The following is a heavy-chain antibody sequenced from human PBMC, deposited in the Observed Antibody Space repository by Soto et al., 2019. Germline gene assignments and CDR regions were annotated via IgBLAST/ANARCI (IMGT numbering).Heavy chain of an antibody. CDR3: ARSQGSSTSLEIYYYYYYGMDV. V-gene: IGHV1-69*01. D-gene: IGHD2-2*01. CDR1: GGTFGSYA. J-gene: IGHJ6*02. Sequence: QVQLVQSGAEVKKPGSSVKVSCKASGGTFGSYAISWVRQAPGQGLEWMGGIIPIPGTANYAQKFQGRVTIAADGSTSTAYMELSRRRSEDTAVYYCARSQGSSTSLEIYYYYYYGMDVWGQGTTVTVSS. CDR2: IIPIPGTA.